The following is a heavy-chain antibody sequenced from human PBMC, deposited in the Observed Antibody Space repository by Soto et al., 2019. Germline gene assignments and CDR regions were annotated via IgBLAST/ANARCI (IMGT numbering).Heavy chain of an antibody. V-gene: IGHV1-18*01. CDR2: ISTYNGNT. Sequence: QVQLVQSGAEVKKPGASVKVSCKASGYTFTSYGISWVRQAPGQGLEWMGWISTYNGNTNYAQKLQGRVTMTTDTSTITAYIALSTLRSDDTAVYYCDRGANFYDDICYFDYWGQGTLVTVSS. CDR3: DRGANFYDDICYFDY. J-gene: IGHJ4*02. D-gene: IGHD3-9*01. CDR1: GYTFTSYG.